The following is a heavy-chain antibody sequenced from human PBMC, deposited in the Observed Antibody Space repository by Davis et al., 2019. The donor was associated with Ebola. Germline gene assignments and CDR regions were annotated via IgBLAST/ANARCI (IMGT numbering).Heavy chain of an antibody. V-gene: IGHV3-53*01. CDR1: GLTIRSNF. CDR2: LYSDGSS. D-gene: IGHD6-19*01. J-gene: IGHJ4*02. Sequence: GESLKISCAASGLTIRSNFMSWVRQAPGKGLEWISALYSDGSSYYADSVKGRFAISRDNSLNVLYLQLNTLRVEDTAVYYCTRDPVGSSGPTVAFDSWGQGTLVTVSS. CDR3: TRDPVGSSGPTVAFDS.